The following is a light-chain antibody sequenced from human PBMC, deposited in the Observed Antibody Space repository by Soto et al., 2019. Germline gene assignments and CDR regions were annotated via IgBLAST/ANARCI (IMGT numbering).Light chain of an antibody. Sequence: EIVMTQSPGTLSLSPGERATLSCRASQSVSSRLAWYQQKPGQAPRLLIYSASARATGFPARFSGSGSGTDFTLTISSLQSEDFAVYYCQQRSNWPPITFGQGTRLEIK. J-gene: IGKJ5*01. CDR3: QQRSNWPPIT. V-gene: IGKV3-11*01. CDR2: SAS. CDR1: QSVSSR.